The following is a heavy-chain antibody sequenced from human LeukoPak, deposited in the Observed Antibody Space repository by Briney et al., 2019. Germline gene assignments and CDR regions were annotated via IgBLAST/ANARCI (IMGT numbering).Heavy chain of an antibody. J-gene: IGHJ4*02. CDR2: INHSGST. CDR1: GGSFSGYY. V-gene: IGHV4-34*01. D-gene: IGHD3-22*01. CDR3: TKHGPPKMVVVVTPPDY. Sequence: SETLSLTCAVYGGSFSGYYWSWIRQPPGKGLEWIGEINHSGSTNYNPSLKSRVTISVDTSNNQFSLKLRSVTAADTAVFYCTKHGPPKMVVVVTPPDYWGQGTLVTVSS.